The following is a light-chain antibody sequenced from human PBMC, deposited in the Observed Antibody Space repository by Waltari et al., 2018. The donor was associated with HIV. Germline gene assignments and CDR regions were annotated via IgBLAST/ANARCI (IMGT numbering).Light chain of an antibody. CDR3: QSYDSSNQWV. Sequence: NFMLAQPHSVSGSPGKTVTMSCPRSSGSIASNFVQWYRQRPDSSPPIVIYGDNQRPSGVPDRFSGSIDSSSNSASFTISGLKTEDEADYYCQSYDSSNQWVFGGGTKLTVL. CDR2: GDN. J-gene: IGLJ3*02. V-gene: IGLV6-57*01. CDR1: SGSIASNF.